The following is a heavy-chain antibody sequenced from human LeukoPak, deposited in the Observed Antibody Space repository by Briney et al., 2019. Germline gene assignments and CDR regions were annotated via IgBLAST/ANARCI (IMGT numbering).Heavy chain of an antibody. J-gene: IGHJ4*02. Sequence: ASVKVSCKASGYTFIGYYMHWVRQAPGQGLEWMGWINPNSGGTIYAQKFQGRVTMTRDTSISTAYMELTRLTSDDTAVYYCAGSLGYCTSNVCYLKYWGQGTLVTVSS. V-gene: IGHV1-2*02. CDR1: GYTFIGYY. CDR3: AGSLGYCTSNVCYLKY. D-gene: IGHD2-8*01. CDR2: INPNSGGT.